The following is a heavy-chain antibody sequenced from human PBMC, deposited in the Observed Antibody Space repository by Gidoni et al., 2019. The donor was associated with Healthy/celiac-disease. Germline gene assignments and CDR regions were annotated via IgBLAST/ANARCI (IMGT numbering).Heavy chain of an antibody. CDR3: AKDRARITMVRGVPLDY. D-gene: IGHD3-10*01. CDR1: GFTFSSYG. J-gene: IGHJ4*02. V-gene: IGHV3-30*18. Sequence: QVQLVESGGGVVQPGRSLRLSCAASGFTFSSYGMHWVRQAPGKGLEWVAVISYDGSNKYYADSVKGRFTISRDNSKNTLYLQMNSLRAEDTAVYYCAKDRARITMVRGVPLDYWGQGTLVTVSS. CDR2: ISYDGSNK.